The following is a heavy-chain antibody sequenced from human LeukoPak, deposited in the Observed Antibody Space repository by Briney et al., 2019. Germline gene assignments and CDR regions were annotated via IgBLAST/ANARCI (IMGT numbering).Heavy chain of an antibody. CDR2: ISSSSSYI. CDR1: GFTFGSYS. V-gene: IGHV3-21*01. CDR3: ARDREGGYSNYGVPFDY. Sequence: GGSLRLSCAASGFTFGSYSMNWVRQAPGKGLEWVSSISSSSSYIYYADSVKGRFTISRDNAKNSLYLQMNSLRAEDTAVYYCARDREGGYSNYGVPFDYWGQGTLVTVSS. J-gene: IGHJ4*02. D-gene: IGHD5-18*01.